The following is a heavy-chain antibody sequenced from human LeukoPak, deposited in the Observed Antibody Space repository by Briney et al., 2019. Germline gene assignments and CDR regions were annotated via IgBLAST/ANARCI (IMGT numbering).Heavy chain of an antibody. CDR3: TRDRRYGGMDV. CDR1: GFTFSSYW. Sequence: GGSLRLSCAASGFTFSSYWMHWVRQAPGKGLVWVSRIISDGSGATHADSVKGRFTMSRDNAKNMVYLQMNSLRAEDTAVYYCTRDRRYGGMDVWGQGTTVTVSS. V-gene: IGHV3-74*03. D-gene: IGHD3-10*01. CDR2: IISDGSGA. J-gene: IGHJ6*02.